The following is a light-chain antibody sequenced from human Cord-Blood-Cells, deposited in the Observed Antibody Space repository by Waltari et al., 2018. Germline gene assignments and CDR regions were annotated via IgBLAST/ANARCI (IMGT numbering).Light chain of an antibody. V-gene: IGKV3-20*01. CDR2: GAS. Sequence: DIVLTPSPGTLSLSPGERATLPCRASPSVSSSYLAWYQQKPGQAPRLPIYGASSRATGIPDRFSGSGSGTDFTLTISRLEPEDFAVYYCQQYGSSPRTFGQGTKVEIK. J-gene: IGKJ1*01. CDR3: QQYGSSPRT. CDR1: PSVSSSY.